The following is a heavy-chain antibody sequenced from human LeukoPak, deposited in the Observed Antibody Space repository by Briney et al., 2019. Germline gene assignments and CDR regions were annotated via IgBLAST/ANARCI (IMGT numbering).Heavy chain of an antibody. CDR1: GHTFTGYY. CDR2: INPNSGGT. V-gene: IGHV1-2*02. Sequence: VASVKVSCKASGHTFTGYYMHWVRQAPGQGLEWMGWINPNSGGTNYAQKFQGRVTMTRDTSISTAYMELSRLRSDDTAVYYCARSSPLYNWDYGVDYWGQGTLVTVSS. CDR3: ARSSPLYNWDYGVDY. D-gene: IGHD1-7*01. J-gene: IGHJ4*02.